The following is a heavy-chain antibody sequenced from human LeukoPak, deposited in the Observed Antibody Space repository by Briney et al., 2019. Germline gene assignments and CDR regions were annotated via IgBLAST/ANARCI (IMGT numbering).Heavy chain of an antibody. J-gene: IGHJ4*02. CDR3: ASGGPYYYDSSGYDY. CDR1: GGSISSHY. D-gene: IGHD3-22*01. CDR2: IYYSGST. Sequence: SETLSLTCTVSGGSISSHYWSWIRQPPGKGLEWIGYIYYSGSTNYNPSLKSRVTISVDTSKNQFSLKLSSVTAADTAVYYCASGGPYYYDSSGYDYWGQGTLVTVSS. V-gene: IGHV4-59*11.